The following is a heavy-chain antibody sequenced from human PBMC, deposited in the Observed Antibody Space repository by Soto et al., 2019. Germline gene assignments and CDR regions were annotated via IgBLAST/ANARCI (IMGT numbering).Heavy chain of an antibody. J-gene: IGHJ5*02. D-gene: IGHD4-17*01. Sequence: KPSETLSLTCAVSGGSISSGGYSWSWIRQPPGKGLEWIGYIYHSGSTYYNPSLKSRVTISVDRSKNQFSLKLSSVTAADTAVYYCATSGNTTVGNWFDPWGQGTLVTVSS. CDR3: ATSGNTTVGNWFDP. V-gene: IGHV4-30-2*01. CDR2: IYHSGST. CDR1: GGSISSGGYS.